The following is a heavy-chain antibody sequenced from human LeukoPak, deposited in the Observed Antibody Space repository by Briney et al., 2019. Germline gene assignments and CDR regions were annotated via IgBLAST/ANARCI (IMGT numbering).Heavy chain of an antibody. V-gene: IGHV1-46*01. CDR1: GYTFTGYY. CDR3: ARGGWYYFDY. CDR2: INSSGGTT. J-gene: IGHJ4*02. Sequence: GASVKVSCKASGYTFTGYYMHWVRQAPGQGLEWMGIINSSGGTTSYARKFQGRVTMTRDTSTSTVYMELSSLRSEDTAVYYCARGGWYYFDYWGQGTLVTVSS. D-gene: IGHD6-19*01.